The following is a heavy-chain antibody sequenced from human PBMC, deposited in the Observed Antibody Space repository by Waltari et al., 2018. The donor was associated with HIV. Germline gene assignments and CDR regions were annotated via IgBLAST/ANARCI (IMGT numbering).Heavy chain of an antibody. CDR2: IYYSGST. D-gene: IGHD1-26*01. Sequence: QLQLQESGPGLVKPSETLSLTCTVSGGSISSSSYYWGWIRQPPGKGLEWIGSIYYSGSTYYNPSLKSRVTISVDTSKNQFSLKLSSVTAADTAVYYCAVHRGGPTGISGAFDIWGQGTMVTVSS. J-gene: IGHJ3*02. CDR3: AVHRGGPTGISGAFDI. CDR1: GGSISSSSYY. V-gene: IGHV4-39*07.